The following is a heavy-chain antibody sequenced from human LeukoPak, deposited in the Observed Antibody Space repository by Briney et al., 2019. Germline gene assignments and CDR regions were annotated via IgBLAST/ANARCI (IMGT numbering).Heavy chain of an antibody. J-gene: IGHJ6*03. CDR1: GYTFTGYY. V-gene: IGHV1-2*02. CDR3: APGLGYDILTGYYTGLNYYYYMDV. Sequence: ASVKVSCKASGYTFTGYYMHWVRQAPGQGLEWMGWINPNSGGTNYAQKFQGRVTMTRDTSISTAYMELSRLRSDDTAVYYCAPGLGYDILTGYYTGLNYYYYMDVWGKGTTVTVSS. CDR2: INPNSGGT. D-gene: IGHD3-9*01.